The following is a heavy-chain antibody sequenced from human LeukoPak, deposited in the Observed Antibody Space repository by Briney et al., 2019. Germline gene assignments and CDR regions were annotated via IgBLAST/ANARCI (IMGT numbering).Heavy chain of an antibody. J-gene: IGHJ6*02. CDR2: TYFRFKWHN. Sequence: SQTLSLTCDISGDTVSSNSATWNWIRQSPSRGLEWLGRTYFRFKWHNDYAESVRSRISINPDTSKNQFSLHLNSVTPEDTAVYYCARDPAPTRRSSSGYSSYDPMDVWVQGTTVTVPS. CDR3: ARDPAPTRRSSSGYSSYDPMDV. CDR1: GDTVSSNSAT. D-gene: IGHD5-18*01. V-gene: IGHV6-1*01.